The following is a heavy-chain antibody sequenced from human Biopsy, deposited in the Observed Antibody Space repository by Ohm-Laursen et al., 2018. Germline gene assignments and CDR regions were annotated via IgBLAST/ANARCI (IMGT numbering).Heavy chain of an antibody. D-gene: IGHD5-12*01. Sequence: SQTLSLTCTVSGVSINGGRYYWNWIRHHPGKGLEWIGNIFYSANTYYNPSLKGRVTISVDTSKNQFSLKLSSVTAADTAVYYCVRLGSGDYFPTFFDFWGQGALVTVSS. CDR1: GVSINGGRYY. V-gene: IGHV4-31*03. J-gene: IGHJ4*02. CDR2: IFYSANT. CDR3: VRLGSGDYFPTFFDF.